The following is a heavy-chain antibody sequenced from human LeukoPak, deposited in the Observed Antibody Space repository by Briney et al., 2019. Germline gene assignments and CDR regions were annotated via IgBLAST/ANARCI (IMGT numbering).Heavy chain of an antibody. V-gene: IGHV4-59*11. Sequence: SETLSLTCTVSGGSISSHYWSRIRQPPGKGLEWVGYIYYSGSTNYNPSLKSRVTISVDTSKNQFSLKLSSVTAADTAVYYCARGQAAAGTEFDYWGQGTLVTVSS. CDR3: ARGQAAAGTEFDY. D-gene: IGHD6-13*01. CDR1: GGSISSHY. J-gene: IGHJ4*02. CDR2: IYYSGST.